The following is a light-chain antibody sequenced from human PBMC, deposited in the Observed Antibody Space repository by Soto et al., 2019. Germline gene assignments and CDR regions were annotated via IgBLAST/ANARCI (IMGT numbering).Light chain of an antibody. V-gene: IGKV1-5*03. Sequence: SSVYVCGRRIVTITCRASQSVSTLLAWFQQKPGKAPKVLIYKASNLETGVPSRFSGSGSETEFALTMRCLHSDDIAPSYCQRYLGYAWTLAQGTKVDI. CDR1: QSVSTL. CDR2: KAS. CDR3: QRYLGYAWT. J-gene: IGKJ1*01.